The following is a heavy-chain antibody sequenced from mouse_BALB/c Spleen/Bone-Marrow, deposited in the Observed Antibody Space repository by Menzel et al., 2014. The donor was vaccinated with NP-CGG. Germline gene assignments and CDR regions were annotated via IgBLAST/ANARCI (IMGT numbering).Heavy chain of an antibody. Sequence: AQLVELGPGLVAPSQSLSITCTVSGFSLSSYSVHWVRQPPGMGLEWLGMLWGGGSTDYNSALKSRLSISKNDSKSQVFLKMNSLQTDDTAMYYCASPWGGCHYAMDYLGQGTSVTVSS. CDR2: LWGGGST. V-gene: IGHV2-6-4*01. J-gene: IGHJ4*01. CDR1: GFSLSSYS. CDR3: ASPWGGCHYAMDY.